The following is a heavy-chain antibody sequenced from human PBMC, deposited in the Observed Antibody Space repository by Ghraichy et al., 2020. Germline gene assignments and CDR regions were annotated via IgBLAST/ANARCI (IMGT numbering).Heavy chain of an antibody. V-gene: IGHV4-34*01. CDR2: INHSGST. J-gene: IGHJ6*02. Sequence: ETLSLTCAVYGGSFSGYYWSWIRQPPGKGLEWIGEINHSGSTNYNPSLKSRVTISVDTSKNQFSLKLSSVTASDTAVYYCARGGIGGMDVWGQGTTVTVSS. CDR3: ARGGIGGMDV. CDR1: GGSFSGYY. D-gene: IGHD3-10*01.